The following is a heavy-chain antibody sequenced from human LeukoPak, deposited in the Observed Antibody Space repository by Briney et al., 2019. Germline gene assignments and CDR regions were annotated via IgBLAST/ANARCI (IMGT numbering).Heavy chain of an antibody. D-gene: IGHD3-3*01. CDR2: ISAYNGNT. Sequence: GASVKVSCKASGYTFTSYGISGVRQAPGQGLEWMGWISAYNGNTNYAQKLQGRVTMTTDTSTSTAYMELRSLRSDDTAVYYCARVFGVVMGYYYYYMDVWGKGTTVTVSS. CDR3: ARVFGVVMGYYYYYMDV. V-gene: IGHV1-18*01. CDR1: GYTFTSYG. J-gene: IGHJ6*03.